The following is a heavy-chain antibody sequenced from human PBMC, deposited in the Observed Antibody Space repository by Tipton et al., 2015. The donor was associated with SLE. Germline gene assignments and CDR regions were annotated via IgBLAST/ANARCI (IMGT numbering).Heavy chain of an antibody. V-gene: IGHV4-59*01. CDR3: ASGGKRRPVLAPAVEV. D-gene: IGHD2-15*01. J-gene: IGHJ4*02. CDR2: IYYRGST. CDR1: GGSISSYY. Sequence: TLSLTCTVSGGSISSYYWSWIRQPPGKGLEWIGYIYYRGSTNYNPSLKSRVTISVDTSKNQFSLKLSSATAADTAVYYCASGGKRRPVLAPAVEVWGQGTLVTRSS.